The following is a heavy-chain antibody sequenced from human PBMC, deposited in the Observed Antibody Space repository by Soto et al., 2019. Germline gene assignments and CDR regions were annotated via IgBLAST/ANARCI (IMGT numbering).Heavy chain of an antibody. CDR1: GYSLTSNW. CDR3: ARHQRDDASRKIDC. J-gene: IGHJ4*02. CDR2: INPADSAI. V-gene: IGHV5-51*01. D-gene: IGHD3-16*01. Sequence: PGESLKISCQGSGYSLTSNWIGWVRQMPGKGLEWMGIINPADSAIKYSPSFQGQVTISADKSIGTAYLQWSSLKASDTAMYYCARHQRDDASRKIDCWGQGTLVTVSS.